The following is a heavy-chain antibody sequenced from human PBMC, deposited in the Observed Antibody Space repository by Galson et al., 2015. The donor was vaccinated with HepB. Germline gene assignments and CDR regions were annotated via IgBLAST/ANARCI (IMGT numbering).Heavy chain of an antibody. V-gene: IGHV1-18*01. CDR3: ARARRRFNYGDGVGDWFDP. D-gene: IGHD4-17*01. CDR2: ISAYNGNT. CDR1: GYTFTSYG. Sequence: SVKVSCKASGYTFTSYGISWVRQAPGQGLEWMGWISAYNGNTNYAQKLQGRVTMTTDTSTSTAYMELRSLRSDDTAVYYCARARRRFNYGDGVGDWFDPWGQGTLVTVSS. J-gene: IGHJ5*02.